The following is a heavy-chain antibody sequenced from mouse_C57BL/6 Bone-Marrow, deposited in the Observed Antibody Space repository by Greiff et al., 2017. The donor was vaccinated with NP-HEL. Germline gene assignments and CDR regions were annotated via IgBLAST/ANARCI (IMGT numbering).Heavy chain of an antibody. CDR2: INPNNGGT. D-gene: IGHD2-12*01. V-gene: IGHV1-26*01. Sequence: EVQLQQSGPELVKPGASVKISCKASGYTFTDYYMNWVKQSHGKSLEWIGDINPNNGGTSYNQKFKGKATLTVDKSSSTAYMELRSLTSEDSAVYYCARAPYSSMDYWGQGTSVTVSS. CDR1: GYTFTDYY. CDR3: ARAPYSSMDY. J-gene: IGHJ4*01.